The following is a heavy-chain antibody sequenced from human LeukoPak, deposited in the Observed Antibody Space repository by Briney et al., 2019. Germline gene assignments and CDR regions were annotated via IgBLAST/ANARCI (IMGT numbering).Heavy chain of an antibody. CDR3: ASVPHPAYWYFDL. J-gene: IGHJ2*01. Sequence: SETLSLTCAVYGGSFSGYYWSWIRQPPGKGLEWIGEINHSGSTYYNPSLKSRVTISVDTSKNQFSLKLSSVTAADTAVYYCASVPHPAYWYFDLWGRGTLVTVSS. CDR2: INHSGST. CDR1: GGSFSGYY. V-gene: IGHV4-34*01.